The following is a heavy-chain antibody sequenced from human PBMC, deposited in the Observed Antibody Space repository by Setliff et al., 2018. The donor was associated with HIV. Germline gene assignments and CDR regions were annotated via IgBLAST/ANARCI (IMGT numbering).Heavy chain of an antibody. Sequence: PSETLSLTCTVSGGSISTSRYYWGWIRQPPGKGLEWIGSINYRGNTYYNPSLKSRAAISVDTSKNQFSLKLSSVTAADTAVYYCARDRYTWNYGKNYMDVWGKGTTVTVSS. J-gene: IGHJ6*03. CDR1: GGSISTSRYY. V-gene: IGHV4-39*07. CDR3: ARDRYTWNYGKNYMDV. D-gene: IGHD1-7*01. CDR2: INYRGNT.